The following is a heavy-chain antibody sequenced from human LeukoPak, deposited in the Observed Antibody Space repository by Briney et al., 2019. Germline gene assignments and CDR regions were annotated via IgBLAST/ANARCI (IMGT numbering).Heavy chain of an antibody. V-gene: IGHV3-30*04. CDR2: ISYDGSNK. CDR1: GFTFSSYA. CDR3: ARKIVVVPAAIHFNYYGMDV. D-gene: IGHD2-2*01. J-gene: IGHJ6*02. Sequence: GGSLRLSCAASGFTFSSYAMHWVRQAPGKGLEWVAVISYDGSNKYYADSVKGRFTISRDNSKNTLYLQMNSLRAEDTAVYYCARKIVVVPAAIHFNYYGMDVWGQGTTVTVSS.